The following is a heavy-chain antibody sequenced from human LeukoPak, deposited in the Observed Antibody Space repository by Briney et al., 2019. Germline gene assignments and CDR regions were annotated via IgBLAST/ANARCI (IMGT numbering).Heavy chain of an antibody. CDR1: GGSISSGDYY. Sequence: SETLSLTCTVSGGSISSGDYYWSWIRQPPGKGLEWIGYFYYSGSTYYIPSLKSRVTISVDTSKNQFSLKLSSVTAADTAVYYCARTTAAHDYGDYGAFDIWGQGTMVTVSS. D-gene: IGHD4-17*01. J-gene: IGHJ3*02. CDR2: FYYSGST. V-gene: IGHV4-30-4*01. CDR3: ARTTAAHDYGDYGAFDI.